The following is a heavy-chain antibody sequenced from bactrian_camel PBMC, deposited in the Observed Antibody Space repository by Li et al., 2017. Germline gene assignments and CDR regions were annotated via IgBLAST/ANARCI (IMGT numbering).Heavy chain of an antibody. CDR2: ISSGGASI. CDR1: GFTFSSYD. Sequence: VQLVESGGGLVQPGGSLRLSCAASGFTFSSYDMGWVRQAPGKGLEWVSRISSGGASIYYADSVKGRFTISRDNAKNTLYLQMDNLKPEDTAMYYCAKGDHLGNEFNYRGQGTQVTVS. J-gene: IGHJ4*01. D-gene: IGHD4*01. CDR3: AKGDHLGNEFNY. V-gene: IGHV3S40*01.